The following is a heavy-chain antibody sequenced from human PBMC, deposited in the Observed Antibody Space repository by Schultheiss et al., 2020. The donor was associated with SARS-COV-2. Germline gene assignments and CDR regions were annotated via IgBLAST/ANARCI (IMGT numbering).Heavy chain of an antibody. D-gene: IGHD2-2*01. CDR1: GFTFSSYA. Sequence: GGSLRLSCAASGFTFSSYAIHWVRQAPGKGLEWVAVISYDGRNKYYADSVKGRFTISRDNSKNTLYLQMNSLRAEDTAVYYCAREERFVIPAAIGDWFDPWGQGTLVTVSS. V-gene: IGHV3-30*04. CDR2: ISYDGRNK. CDR3: AREERFVIPAAIGDWFDP. J-gene: IGHJ5*02.